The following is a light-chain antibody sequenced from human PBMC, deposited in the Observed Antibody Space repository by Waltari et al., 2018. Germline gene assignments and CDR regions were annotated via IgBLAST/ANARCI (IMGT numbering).Light chain of an antibody. CDR1: QSISSY. Sequence: QMTQSPSSLSASVGDRVTITCRASQSISSYLSWYQQKPGRAPKLLIYAASSLESGVPSRFSGSGSGRDFTLIISSLQPEDFATYSCQQSYSQTRTFGQGTKVEI. CDR3: QQSYSQTRT. V-gene: IGKV1-39*01. CDR2: AAS. J-gene: IGKJ1*01.